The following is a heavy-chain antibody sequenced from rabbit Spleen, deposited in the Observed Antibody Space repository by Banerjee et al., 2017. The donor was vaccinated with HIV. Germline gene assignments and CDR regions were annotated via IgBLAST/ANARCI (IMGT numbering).Heavy chain of an antibody. J-gene: IGHJ6*01. D-gene: IGHD8-1*01. CDR1: GVSFSISSY. Sequence: QSLEESGGDLVKPGASLTLTCTASGVSFSISSYMCWVRQAPGKGLEWMACTAGGRSAFTYYASWAKGRFTCSKASSTTVTLQMTSLTAADTATYFCARDTGTSFSTYGMDLWGQGTLVT. V-gene: IGHV1S40*01. CDR2: TAGGRSAFT. CDR3: ARDTGTSFSTYGMDL.